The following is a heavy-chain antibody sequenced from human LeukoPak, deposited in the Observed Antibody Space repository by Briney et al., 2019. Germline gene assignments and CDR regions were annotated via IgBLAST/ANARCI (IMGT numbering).Heavy chain of an antibody. CDR3: ARDQGGDGYKDY. Sequence: SVKVSCKASGFTFSNSAIQWVRQARGQRLEWIGWIVVGSGNTNYAQKFQKRVTITRDMSTSTAYMELSSLRSEDTAVYYCARDQGGDGYKDYWGQGTLVTVSS. J-gene: IGHJ4*02. V-gene: IGHV1-58*02. CDR2: IVVGSGNT. CDR1: GFTFSNSA. D-gene: IGHD5-24*01.